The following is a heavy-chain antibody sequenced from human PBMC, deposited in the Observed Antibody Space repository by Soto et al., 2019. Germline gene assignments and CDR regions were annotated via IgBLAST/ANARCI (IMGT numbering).Heavy chain of an antibody. CDR1: GGSISSSSYY. Sequence: SETLSLTCTVSGGSISSSSYYWGWIRQPPGKGLEWIGSIYYSGSTYYNPSLKSRVTISVDTSKNQFSLKMSSVTAADTAVYYCARHTPAISISDHWGQGTLVTVSS. V-gene: IGHV4-39*01. D-gene: IGHD2-15*01. CDR2: IYYSGST. CDR3: ARHTPAISISDH. J-gene: IGHJ4*02.